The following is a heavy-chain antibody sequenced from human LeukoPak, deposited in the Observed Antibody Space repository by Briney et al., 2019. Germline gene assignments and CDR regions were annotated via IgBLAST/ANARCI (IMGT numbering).Heavy chain of an antibody. CDR3: TSTYYDILTGYHTFDY. J-gene: IGHJ4*02. CDR1: GFTFGDYA. D-gene: IGHD3-9*01. V-gene: IGHV3-49*03. CDR2: IRSKAYGGTT. Sequence: GGSLRLSCTASGFTFGDYAMSWFRQAPGKGLEWVGFIRSKAYGGTTEYAASVKGRFTISGDDSKSIAYLQMNSLKTEDTAVYYCTSTYYDILTGYHTFDYWGQGTLVTVSS.